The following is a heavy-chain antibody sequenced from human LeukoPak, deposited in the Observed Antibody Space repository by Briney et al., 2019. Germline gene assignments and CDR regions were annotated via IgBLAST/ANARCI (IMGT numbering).Heavy chain of an antibody. CDR3: ARYIVVVPAASVEDAFDI. CDR2: IYNSGST. J-gene: IGHJ3*02. Sequence: SQTLSLACTVSGGSISSDDYYWNWIRQPPGKGLEWIGYIYNSGSTYYNPSLKSRVTISVDTSKNQFSLKLNSVTAADTAVYYCARYIVVVPAASVEDAFDIWGQGTMVTVSS. D-gene: IGHD2-2*01. V-gene: IGHV4-30-4*01. CDR1: GGSISSDDYY.